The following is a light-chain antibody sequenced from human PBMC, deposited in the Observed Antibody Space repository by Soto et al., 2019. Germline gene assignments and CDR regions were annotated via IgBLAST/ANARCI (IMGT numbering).Light chain of an antibody. V-gene: IGKV1-5*01. J-gene: IGKJ3*01. CDR1: QSISSW. CDR3: QQYNNYSFT. Sequence: DIQMTQSPSTLSASVGDRVTITCRASQSISSWLAWYQQKPGKAPKLLIYDASSLESGVPSRFSGRGSGTEFTLTISSLQPDDFATYYCQQYNNYSFTFGPGTKVDIK. CDR2: DAS.